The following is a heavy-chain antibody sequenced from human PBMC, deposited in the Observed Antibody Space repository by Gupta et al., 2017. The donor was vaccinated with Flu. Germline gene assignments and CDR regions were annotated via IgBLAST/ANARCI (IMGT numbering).Heavy chain of an antibody. Sequence: MSWIRQAPGKGLEGVSYITSNGNNKYYADAVKGRFTISRDNAKNSLYLQMNALRAEDTAVYYCARDLGSFSDVWGKGTTVTVSS. CDR2: ITSNGNNK. CDR3: ARDLGSFSDV. D-gene: IGHD3-10*01. V-gene: IGHV3-11*01. J-gene: IGHJ6*04.